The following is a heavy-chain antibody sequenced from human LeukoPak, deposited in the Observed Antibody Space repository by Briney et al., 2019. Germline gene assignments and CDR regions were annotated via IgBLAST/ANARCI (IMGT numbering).Heavy chain of an antibody. CDR3: ARRGRRHYYYGMDV. D-gene: IGHD1-1*01. Sequence: ASVKVSCKASGYTSTSYGISWVRQAPGQGLEWMGWISAYNGNTNYAQKLQGRVTMTTDTSTSTAYMELRSLRSDDTAVYYCARRGRRHYYYGMDVWGKGTTVTVSS. CDR2: ISAYNGNT. V-gene: IGHV1-18*04. J-gene: IGHJ6*04. CDR1: GYTSTSYG.